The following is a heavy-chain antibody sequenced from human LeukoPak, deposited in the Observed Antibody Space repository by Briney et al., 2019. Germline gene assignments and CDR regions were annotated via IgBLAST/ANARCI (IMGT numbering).Heavy chain of an antibody. Sequence: PGGSLRLSCAASGSTFSSYSMNWVRQAPGKGLEWVSYISSSSSTIYYADSVKGRFTISRDNAKNSLYLQMNSLRAEDTAVYYCARDYCSGGSCYQTDYWGQGTLVTVSS. CDR3: ARDYCSGGSCYQTDY. J-gene: IGHJ4*02. D-gene: IGHD2-15*01. CDR2: ISSSSSTI. V-gene: IGHV3-48*01. CDR1: GSTFSSYS.